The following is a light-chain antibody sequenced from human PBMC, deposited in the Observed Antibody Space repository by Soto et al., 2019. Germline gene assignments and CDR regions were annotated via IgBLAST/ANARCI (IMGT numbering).Light chain of an antibody. Sequence: EIVMTQSPATLSVSPGGRATLSCRASQSVKTYLAWYQQRPGQPPRLLIYGASTRATDIPARFSGSGSGTEFSLTISSLQSEDFAVYFCQLYNTWPPRYTFGQGTKLEI. CDR3: QLYNTWPPRYT. CDR1: QSVKTY. V-gene: IGKV3-15*01. J-gene: IGKJ2*01. CDR2: GAS.